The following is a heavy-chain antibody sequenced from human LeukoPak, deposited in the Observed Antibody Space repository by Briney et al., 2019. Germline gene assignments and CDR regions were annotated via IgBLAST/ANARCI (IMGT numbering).Heavy chain of an antibody. J-gene: IGHJ4*02. CDR2: IIPIFGTA. V-gene: IGHV1-69*13. Sequence: SVKVSCKASGGTFISYAISWVRQAPGQGLEWMGGIIPIFGTANYAQKFQGRVTVTADESTSTAYMELSSLRSEDTAVYYCARASSGYYPIDYWGQGTLVTVSS. D-gene: IGHD3-22*01. CDR3: ARASSGYYPIDY. CDR1: GGTFISYA.